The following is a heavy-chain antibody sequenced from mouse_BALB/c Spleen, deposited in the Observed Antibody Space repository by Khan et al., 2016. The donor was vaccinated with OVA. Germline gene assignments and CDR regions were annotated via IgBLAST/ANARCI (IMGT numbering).Heavy chain of an antibody. CDR2: ISYSGST. D-gene: IGHD1-1*01. CDR1: GYSITSNCA. V-gene: IGHV3-2*02. Sequence: EVQLQESGPGLVKPSQSLSLTCTVTGYSITSNCAWNWIRQFPGNKLEWMGYISYSGSTSYNPSLKSRISITRDTSKNQLFLQLSSVTTEDTATYYCARGNYYGYAMDYWGQGTSVTVSS. CDR3: ARGNYYGYAMDY. J-gene: IGHJ4*01.